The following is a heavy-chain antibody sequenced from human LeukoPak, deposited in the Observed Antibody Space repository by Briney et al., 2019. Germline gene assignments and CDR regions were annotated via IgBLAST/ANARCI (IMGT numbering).Heavy chain of an antibody. Sequence: SETLSLTCTVSGGSISSSSYYWGWIRQPPGKGLEWIGSIYYSGSTYYNPSLKSRVTISVDTSKNQFSLKLSSVTAADTAVYYCARNVRRRQQLVTRESWFDPWGQGTLVTVSS. V-gene: IGHV4-39*07. CDR1: GGSISSSSYY. CDR3: ARNVRRRQQLVTRESWFDP. J-gene: IGHJ5*02. D-gene: IGHD6-13*01. CDR2: IYYSGST.